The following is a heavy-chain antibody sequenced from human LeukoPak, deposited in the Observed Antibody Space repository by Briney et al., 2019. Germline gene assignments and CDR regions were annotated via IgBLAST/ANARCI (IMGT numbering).Heavy chain of an antibody. V-gene: IGHV1-2*02. Sequence: GASVKVSCKASGYSFTAYYIHWLRQAPGHGPEWMGWIKPDSGSSHYAQKFQGRVTMTRDTSSNSAYMDLTRLKSDDTAVYYCARARVPIAVAGLYYFDYWGQGALVTVSS. CDR3: ARARVPIAVAGLYYFDY. D-gene: IGHD6-19*01. J-gene: IGHJ4*02. CDR2: IKPDSGSS. CDR1: GYSFTAYY.